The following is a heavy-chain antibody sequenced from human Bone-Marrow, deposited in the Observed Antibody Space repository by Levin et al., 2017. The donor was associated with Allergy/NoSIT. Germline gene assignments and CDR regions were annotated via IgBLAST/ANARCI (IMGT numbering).Heavy chain of an antibody. J-gene: IGHJ4*02. CDR3: SVGREL. V-gene: IGHV3-73*01. D-gene: IGHD1-7*01. CDR1: GFSFSDSA. CDR2: IRNKTHNYAT. Sequence: GESLKISCVASGFSFSDSAMHWVRQAAGKGLEWIGRIRNKTHNYATAYNASVEGRFTISRDDSKYTTYLQMTSLKTDDTAVYYCSVGRELWGQGTLVAVSS.